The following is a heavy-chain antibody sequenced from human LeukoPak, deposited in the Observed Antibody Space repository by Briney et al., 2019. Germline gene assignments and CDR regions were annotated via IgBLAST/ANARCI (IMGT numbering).Heavy chain of an antibody. CDR2: IYSSGST. CDR3: ARTYSTSSNFDY. V-gene: IGHV4-4*09. CDR1: GGSISSYY. J-gene: IGHJ4*02. D-gene: IGHD2-2*01. Sequence: SETLSLTCTVSGGSISSYYWSWIRQPPGKGLEWIGYIYSSGSTNYNPSLKSRATISVDTSKEQFSLKLSSVTAADTALYYCARTYSTSSNFDYWGQGTLVTVSS.